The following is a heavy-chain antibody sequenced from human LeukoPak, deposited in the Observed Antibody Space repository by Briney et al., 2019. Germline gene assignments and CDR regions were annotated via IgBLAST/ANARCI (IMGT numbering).Heavy chain of an antibody. CDR2: IYHSGST. J-gene: IGHJ4*02. CDR3: ARQYCSSATCWAYFDH. V-gene: IGHV4-39*01. Sequence: SETLSLTCTVSGDSISSSGHYWGWIRQPPGKGLEWIGIIYHSGSTYYNPSLKSRVTISVDTSKNQFSLKLSSVTAADTAVYYCARQYCSSATCWAYFDHWGQGTLVTVSS. D-gene: IGHD2-2*01. CDR1: GDSISSSGHY.